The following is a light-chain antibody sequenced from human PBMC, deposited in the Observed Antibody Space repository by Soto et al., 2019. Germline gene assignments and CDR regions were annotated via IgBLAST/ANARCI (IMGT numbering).Light chain of an antibody. Sequence: QPALTQPASVSGSPGRSITISCTGTSSDVGGYNYVSWYQQHPGKAPKLMIYDVSNRPSGVSNRFSGSKSGNTASLTISGLQAEDEADYYCSSYTSSSTLYVVFGGGTKLTVL. CDR3: SSYTSSSTLYVV. V-gene: IGLV2-14*01. CDR2: DVS. J-gene: IGLJ2*01. CDR1: SSDVGGYNY.